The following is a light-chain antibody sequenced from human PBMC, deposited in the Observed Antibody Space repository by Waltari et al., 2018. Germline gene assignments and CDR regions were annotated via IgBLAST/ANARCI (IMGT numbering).Light chain of an antibody. V-gene: IGKV2-28*01. CDR1: QSLLHSNGYNC. Sequence: DIVMTQSPLSLPVTPGEPASISCRSNQSLLHSNGYNCLDWYLQKPGQSPQFLIYLGSNRASGVPDRISGSGSGTDFTLKISRVEAEDVGVYYCMQSLQTPLTFGGGTKVEIK. CDR3: MQSLQTPLT. J-gene: IGKJ4*01. CDR2: LGS.